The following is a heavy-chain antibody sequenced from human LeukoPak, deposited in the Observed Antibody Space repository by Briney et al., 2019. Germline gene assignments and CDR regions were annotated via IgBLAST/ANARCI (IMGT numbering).Heavy chain of an antibody. Sequence: SETLSLTCAVYGGSFSGYYWSWIRQPPGKGLEWIGEINHSGSTYYNPSLKSRVTISVDTSKNQFSLKLSSVTAADTAVYYCARQQLVFDYWGQGTLVTVSS. D-gene: IGHD6-13*01. J-gene: IGHJ4*02. CDR1: GGSFSGYY. V-gene: IGHV4-34*01. CDR2: INHSGST. CDR3: ARQQLVFDY.